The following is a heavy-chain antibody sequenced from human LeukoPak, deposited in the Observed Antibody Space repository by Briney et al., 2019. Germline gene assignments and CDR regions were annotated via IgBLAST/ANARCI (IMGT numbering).Heavy chain of an antibody. J-gene: IGHJ4*02. CDR3: ASSSPIDY. CDR1: GFTFSSYS. V-gene: IGHV3-21*01. D-gene: IGHD6-6*01. Sequence: PGGSLRLSCAASGFTFSSYSMNWVRQAPGKGLEWVSSISSSSSYIYYADSVKGRFTISRDDAKNSLYLQMNSLRAEDTAVCYCASSSPIDYWGQGTLVTVSS. CDR2: ISSSSSYI.